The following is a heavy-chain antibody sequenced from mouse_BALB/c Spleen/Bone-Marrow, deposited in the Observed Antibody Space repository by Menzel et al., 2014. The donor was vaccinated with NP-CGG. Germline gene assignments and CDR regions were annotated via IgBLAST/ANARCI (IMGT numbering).Heavy chain of an antibody. CDR3: ARRGTGVDY. J-gene: IGHJ2*01. CDR1: GYTFTNYW. V-gene: IGHV1-63*02. CDR2: IYPGGGYT. D-gene: IGHD4-1*01. Sequence: QVQLKESGAELVRPGTSVKISCKASGYTFTNYWLGWVKQRPGHGLEWIGDIYPGGGYTNYNEKFKGKATLTADTSSGTAYMQLSSLTSEDSAVYFCARRGTGVDYWGQGTTLTVSS.